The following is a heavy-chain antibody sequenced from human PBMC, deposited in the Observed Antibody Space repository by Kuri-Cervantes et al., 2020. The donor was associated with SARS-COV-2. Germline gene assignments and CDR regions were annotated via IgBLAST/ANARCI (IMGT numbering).Heavy chain of an antibody. D-gene: IGHD3-16*02. CDR2: ISGSGGST. V-gene: IGHV3-23*01. J-gene: IGHJ6*03. CDR3: TREVFFSDARRRDDYIWGSYRTPYMDV. CDR1: GFTFSSYA. Sequence: GESLKISCAASGFTFSSYAMSWVRQAPGKGLEWVSAISGSGGSTYYADSVKGRFTISRDNSENTLHLQMNSLRAEDTAVYYCTREVFFSDARRRDDYIWGSYRTPYMDVWGKGTTVTVSS.